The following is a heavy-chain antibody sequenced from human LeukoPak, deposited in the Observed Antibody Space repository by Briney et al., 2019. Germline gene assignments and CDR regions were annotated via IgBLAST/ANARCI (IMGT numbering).Heavy chain of an antibody. V-gene: IGHV4-4*07. J-gene: IGHJ5*02. CDR3: ARGQLGSGMDDP. CDR1: GGSISSYY. Sequence: PSETLSLTCTVSGGSISSYYWSWIRQPAGKGLEWIGRISTSGSTNYNPSLKSRVTMSVDTSNNQFSLRLTSVTPADTAVYYCARGQLGSGMDDPWGQGTLVTVSS. D-gene: IGHD3-10*01. CDR2: ISTSGST.